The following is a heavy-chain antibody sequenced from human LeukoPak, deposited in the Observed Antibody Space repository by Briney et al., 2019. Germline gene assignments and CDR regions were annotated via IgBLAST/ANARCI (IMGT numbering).Heavy chain of an antibody. CDR1: GYTFTSYY. J-gene: IGHJ4*02. V-gene: IGHV1-46*01. D-gene: IGHD3-22*01. CDR2: INPSGGST. Sequence: ASVKVSCKASGYTFTSYYMHWVRQAPGQGLEWMGIINPSGGSTSYAQKFQGRVTMTRDTSTSTVYMELGSLRSEDAAVYYCARSGKATYYYDSSGYYDYWGQGTLVTVSS. CDR3: ARSGKATYYYDSSGYYDY.